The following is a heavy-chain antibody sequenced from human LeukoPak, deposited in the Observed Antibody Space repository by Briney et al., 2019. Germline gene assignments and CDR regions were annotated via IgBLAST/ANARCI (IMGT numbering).Heavy chain of an antibody. CDR2: ISNSDYST. CDR3: ARVVRYFDPHYFDS. CDR1: GFTFSSYA. V-gene: IGHV3-23*01. J-gene: IGHJ4*02. D-gene: IGHD3-9*01. Sequence: GGSLRLSCAASGFTFSSYAMSWVRQAPGKGLEWVSTISNSDYSTYYADSVKGRFTISRANSENTLYLQMNNLRAADTAVYYCARVVRYFDPHYFDSWSQGSLVTVSS.